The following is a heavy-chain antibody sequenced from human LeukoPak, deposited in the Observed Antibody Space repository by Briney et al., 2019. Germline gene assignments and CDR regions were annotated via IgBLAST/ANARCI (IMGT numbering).Heavy chain of an antibody. Sequence: PSETLSLICTVSGGSINSFYWTWIRQPAGKGLEWIGRIYSSGSTNFNPSLKSRVTMSVDTSKNQFSLRLSSVTAADTAVYYCARSVLDETYYMDVWGKGTSVTVSS. D-gene: IGHD3-16*01. CDR1: GGSINSFY. CDR2: IYSSGST. CDR3: ARSVLDETYYMDV. J-gene: IGHJ6*03. V-gene: IGHV4-4*07.